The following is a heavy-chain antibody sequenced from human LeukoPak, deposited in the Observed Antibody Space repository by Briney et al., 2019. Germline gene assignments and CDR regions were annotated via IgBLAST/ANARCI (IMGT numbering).Heavy chain of an antibody. V-gene: IGHV1-18*01. CDR2: ISAYKGKT. D-gene: IGHD4-17*01. Sequence: ASVKVSCKASGYTFSSYGISWLRQAPGQGLEWMGWISAYKGKTNYAQKLQDRVTMTTDTSTSTAYMELRSLRPDDTAVYYCASYGDYEDSFDYWGQGTLVTVSS. CDR3: ASYGDYEDSFDY. CDR1: GYTFSSYG. J-gene: IGHJ4*02.